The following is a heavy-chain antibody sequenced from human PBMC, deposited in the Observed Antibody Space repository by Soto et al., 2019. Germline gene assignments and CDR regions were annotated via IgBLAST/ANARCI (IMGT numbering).Heavy chain of an antibody. CDR2: ILKDGSNR. Sequence: PGGSLRLSCAASGFTFSTYGMHWARQAPGKGLEWVAIILKDGSNRYYADSVRGRFTISTDSSKNTLYLQMNSLRTEDTAVYYCAKDDTSGYYYIDYWGQGTLVTVSS. CDR1: GFTFSTYG. D-gene: IGHD3-22*01. J-gene: IGHJ4*02. V-gene: IGHV3-30*18. CDR3: AKDDTSGYYYIDY.